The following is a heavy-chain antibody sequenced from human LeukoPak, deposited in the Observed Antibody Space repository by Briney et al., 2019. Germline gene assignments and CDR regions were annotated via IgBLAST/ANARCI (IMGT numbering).Heavy chain of an antibody. Sequence: PSETLSLTCAIYGGSFSGYYWSCIRQPPGKGLEWIGEINRSGSTNYNPSLKSRVTISVDTSKNQFSLKVSSVTAADTAVYYCASVTITAAGRNWFDPWGQGTLVTVSS. CDR2: INRSGST. D-gene: IGHD6-13*01. V-gene: IGHV4-34*01. J-gene: IGHJ5*02. CDR1: GGSFSGYY. CDR3: ASVTITAAGRNWFDP.